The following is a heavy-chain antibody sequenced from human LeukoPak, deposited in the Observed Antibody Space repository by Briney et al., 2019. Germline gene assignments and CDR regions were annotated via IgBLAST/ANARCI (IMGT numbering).Heavy chain of an antibody. Sequence: GGSLRLSCAASGFTFSSYSMNWVRQAPGKGLEWVSYISSSSSTIYYADSVKGRFTISRDNAKNSLYLQMDSLRDEDTAVYYCARDPATDSSGYWGRPGRYHYMDVWGKGTTVTVSS. CDR2: ISSSSSTI. D-gene: IGHD3-22*01. V-gene: IGHV3-48*02. CDR3: ARDPATDSSGYWGRPGRYHYMDV. J-gene: IGHJ6*03. CDR1: GFTFSSYS.